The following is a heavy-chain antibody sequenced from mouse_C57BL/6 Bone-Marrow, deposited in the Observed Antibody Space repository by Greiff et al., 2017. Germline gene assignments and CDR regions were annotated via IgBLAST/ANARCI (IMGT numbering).Heavy chain of an antibody. CDR3: TRRDYDGYSVAY. D-gene: IGHD2-3*01. V-gene: IGHV14-4*01. CDR1: GFNIKDDY. CDR2: IDPENGDT. Sequence: EVQLQQSGAELVRPGASVKLSCTASGFNIKDDYMHWVKQRPEQGLEWIGWIDPENGDTEYASKFQGKATITADTSSNTAYLQLSSLTSEDTAVYYCTRRDYDGYSVAYWGQGTLVTVSA. J-gene: IGHJ3*01.